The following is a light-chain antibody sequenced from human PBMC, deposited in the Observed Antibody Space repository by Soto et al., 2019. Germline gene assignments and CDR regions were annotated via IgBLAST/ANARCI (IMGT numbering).Light chain of an antibody. J-gene: IGKJ2*01. V-gene: IGKV3-15*01. CDR2: GAS. CDR1: QSVSSN. Sequence: EIALTQSPAPLSVSPGERATLSCRASQSVSSNLAWYQQKPCQAPRLLIYGASTRTTGIPARFSRSGSGTEFAHTISSLQSEDFAVYDCLQYNNWPLYTFGQGTKLEIK. CDR3: LQYNNWPLYT.